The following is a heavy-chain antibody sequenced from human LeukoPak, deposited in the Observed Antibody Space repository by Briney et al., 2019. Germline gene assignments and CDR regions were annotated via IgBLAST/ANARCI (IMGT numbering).Heavy chain of an antibody. Sequence: SETLSLTCTVSGGSISSYYWSWIRQPPGKGLEWIGYIYYSGSTNYNPSLKSRVTISVDTSKNQFSLKLSSVTAADTAVYYCARHYSGYALRYWGQGTLVTVSS. CDR1: GGSISSYY. D-gene: IGHD5-12*01. V-gene: IGHV4-59*08. CDR3: ARHYSGYALRY. J-gene: IGHJ4*02. CDR2: IYYSGST.